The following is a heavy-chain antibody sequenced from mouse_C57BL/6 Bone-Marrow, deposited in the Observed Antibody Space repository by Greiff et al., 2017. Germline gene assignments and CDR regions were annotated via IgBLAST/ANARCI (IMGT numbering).Heavy chain of an antibody. CDR2: INPNNGGT. J-gene: IGHJ1*03. CDR1: GYTFTDYY. V-gene: IGHV1-26*01. CDR3: ARSRGHYYGNYDWYFDV. D-gene: IGHD2-1*01. Sequence: EVQLQHSGPELVKPGASVKISCKASGYTFTDYYMNWVKQSHGKSLEWIGDINPNNGGTSYNQKFKGKATLTVDKSSSTAYMELRSLTSEDSAVYYCARSRGHYYGNYDWYFDVWGTGTTVTVSS.